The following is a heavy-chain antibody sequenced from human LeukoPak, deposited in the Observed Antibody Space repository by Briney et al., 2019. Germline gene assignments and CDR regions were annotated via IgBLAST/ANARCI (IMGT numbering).Heavy chain of an antibody. D-gene: IGHD2-2*01. CDR2: IGSRNIYI. V-gene: IGHV3-21*01. J-gene: IGHJ4*02. CDR3: ARAMVVPAAIKMFDY. CDR1: GFTFRTFG. Sequence: GGSLRLSCAASGFTFRTFGMNWVRQAPGKGLEWVSSIGSRNIYIYYADSVEGRFTISRDNAKNSLYLQMNSLRAEDTAVYYCARAMVVPAAIKMFDYWGQGTLVTVSS.